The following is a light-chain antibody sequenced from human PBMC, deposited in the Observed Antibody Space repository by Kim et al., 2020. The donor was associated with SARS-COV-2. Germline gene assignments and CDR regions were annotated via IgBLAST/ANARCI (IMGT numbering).Light chain of an antibody. CDR1: SSNIGSNT. J-gene: IGLJ2*01. Sequence: ELTQPPSASGTPGQRVTISCSGSSSNIGSNTVNWYQQLPGTAPKLLIYSNNQRPSGVPDRFSGSKSGTSASLAISGLQSEDEADYYCAAWDDSLNGPVFGGGTKLTVL. CDR2: SNN. V-gene: IGLV1-44*01. CDR3: AAWDDSLNGPV.